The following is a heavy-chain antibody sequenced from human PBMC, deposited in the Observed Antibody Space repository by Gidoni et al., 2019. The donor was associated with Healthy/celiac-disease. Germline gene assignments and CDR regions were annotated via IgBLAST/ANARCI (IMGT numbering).Heavy chain of an antibody. CDR3: ARGWLGRAYYYYYGMDV. V-gene: IGHV4-34*01. Sequence: QVQLQQWGAGLLKPSETLSLTCAVYGGSFSGYYWSWIRQPQGKGLEWIGEINHSGSTNYNPSLKSRVTISVDTSKNQFSLKLSSVTAADTAVYYCARGWLGRAYYYYYGMDVWGQGTTVTVSS. D-gene: IGHD3-9*01. CDR2: INHSGST. J-gene: IGHJ6*02. CDR1: GGSFSGYY.